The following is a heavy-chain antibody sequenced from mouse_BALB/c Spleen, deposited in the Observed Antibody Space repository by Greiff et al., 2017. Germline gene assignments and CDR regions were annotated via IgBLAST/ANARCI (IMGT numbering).Heavy chain of an antibody. V-gene: IGHV5-12-1*01. J-gene: IGHJ1*01. CDR1: GFAFSSYD. CDR2: ISSGGGST. D-gene: IGHD4-1*01. CDR3: ARHSGTGWYFDV. Sequence: EVKVVESGGGLVKPGGSLKLSCAASGFAFSSYDMSWVRQTPEKRLEWVAYISSGGGSTYYPDTVKGRFTISRDNAKNTLYLQMSSLKSEDTAMYYCARHSGTGWYFDVWGAGTTVTVSS.